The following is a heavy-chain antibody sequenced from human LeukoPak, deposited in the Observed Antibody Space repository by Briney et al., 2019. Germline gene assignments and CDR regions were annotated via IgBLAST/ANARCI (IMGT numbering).Heavy chain of an antibody. CDR1: GFTFSSYS. CDR3: ARVVVVVPAAAPERPAYYYMDV. CDR2: ISSSSSTI. D-gene: IGHD2-2*01. V-gene: IGHV3-48*01. Sequence: GGSLRLSCAASGFTFSSYSMNWVRQAPGKGLEWVSYISSSSSTIYYADSVKGRFTISRDNAKNSLYLQMNSLRAEDTAVYYCARVVVVVPAAAPERPAYYYMDVWGKGTTVTVSS. J-gene: IGHJ6*03.